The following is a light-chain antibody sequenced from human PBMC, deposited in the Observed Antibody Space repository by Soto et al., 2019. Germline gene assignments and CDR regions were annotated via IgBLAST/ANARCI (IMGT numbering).Light chain of an antibody. CDR3: SSSAGIYHYLV. CDR1: SSDIVGYNS. Sequence: QSALTQPPSASGSPGQSVTSSCTGTSSDIVGYNSVSWYQQHPGKAPRLMIYEVNKRPSGVPDRFSGSKSGYPAALTVSGLQTEDEALYYCSSSAGIYHYLVFGGGTKLTVL. V-gene: IGLV2-8*01. CDR2: EVN. J-gene: IGLJ3*02.